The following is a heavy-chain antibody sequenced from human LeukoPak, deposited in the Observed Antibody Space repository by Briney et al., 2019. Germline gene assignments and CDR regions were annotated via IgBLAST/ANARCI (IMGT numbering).Heavy chain of an antibody. D-gene: IGHD6-19*01. V-gene: IGHV1-2*02. CDR1: GYTFNGYY. CDR3: ARSSGWKYNIDY. Sequence: GASVKVSCKASGYTFNGYYKHWVRQAPGQGLEWMGWINPNRGGTNYAQKFQGRVTMTRDTSISTAYMELSRLRSDDTAMYYCARSSGWKYNIDYWGQGTLVTVSS. CDR2: INPNRGGT. J-gene: IGHJ4*02.